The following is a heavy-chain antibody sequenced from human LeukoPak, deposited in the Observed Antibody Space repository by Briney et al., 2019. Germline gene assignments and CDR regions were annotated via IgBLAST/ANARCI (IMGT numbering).Heavy chain of an antibody. Sequence: GGSLRLSCAVSGLTLSNVWMNWVRQAPGKGLEWVAAISASGSATSYADSVRGRFTISRDNSKSTTYLQMNSLRAEDTAVYYCVRYCNGGSCYRAAFDVWGPGTMVTVSS. D-gene: IGHD2-15*01. CDR1: GLTLSNVW. J-gene: IGHJ3*01. CDR3: VRYCNGGSCYRAAFDV. CDR2: ISASGSAT. V-gene: IGHV3-23*01.